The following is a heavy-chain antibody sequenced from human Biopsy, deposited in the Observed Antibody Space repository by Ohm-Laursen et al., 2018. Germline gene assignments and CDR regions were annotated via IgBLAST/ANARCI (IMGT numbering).Heavy chain of an antibody. CDR3: GSAATFGASHRWHHF. CDR1: GFTFNDDY. D-gene: IGHD4/OR15-4a*01. CDR2: ISDNASSCTI. V-gene: IGHV3-72*01. Sequence: SLRLSCAASGFTFNDDYMHWVRQAPGKGLEWVCRISDNASSCTIEYATTVKGRFTISRDDSKNSVYLQMNSLKTEDTAVYYCGSAATFGASHRWHHFWGQGTLVTVSS. J-gene: IGHJ4*02.